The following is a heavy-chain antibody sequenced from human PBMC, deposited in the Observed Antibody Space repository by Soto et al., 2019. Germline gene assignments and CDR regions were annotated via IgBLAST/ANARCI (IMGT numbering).Heavy chain of an antibody. V-gene: IGHV4-31*03. J-gene: IGHJ5*02. CDR2: SYYSGST. CDR1: GASISSGGYY. Sequence: SETLSLTCTVSGASISSGGYYRSRIRQHPEKGLEWIGYSYYSGSTYYNPSLKSRVSISVDTSKNQFSLKLSSVTAADTSVYYCARGARYWFDPWGQGTLGTVSS. CDR3: ARGARYWFDP.